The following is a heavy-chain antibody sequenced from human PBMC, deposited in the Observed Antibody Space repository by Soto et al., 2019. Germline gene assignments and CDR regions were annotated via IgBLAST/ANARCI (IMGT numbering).Heavy chain of an antibody. Sequence: SGPTLVNPTQTLTLTCTFSGFSLSTSGVGVGWIRQPPGKALEWLALIYWDDDKRYSPSLKSRLTITKDTSKNQVVLTMTNMDPVDTATYYCAHSFRLWFGELFSWFASWGQGTLVTGSS. V-gene: IGHV2-5*02. J-gene: IGHJ5*01. CDR2: IYWDDDK. CDR3: AHSFRLWFGELFSWFAS. D-gene: IGHD3-10*01. CDR1: GFSLSTSGVG.